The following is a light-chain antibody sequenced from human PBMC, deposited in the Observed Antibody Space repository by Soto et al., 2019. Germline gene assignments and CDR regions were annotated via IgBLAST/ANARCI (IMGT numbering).Light chain of an antibody. CDR3: QQRSNWPPAIT. Sequence: EVVLTQSPATLSLSPGERATLSCRASQSVTTYLAWYQQKPGQAPRLLIYDASNRATGIPARFSGSGSGTDFTLTLSSLEPEDSAVYHCQQRSNWPPAITFGQGTRLEIK. J-gene: IGKJ5*01. CDR2: DAS. V-gene: IGKV3-11*01. CDR1: QSVTTY.